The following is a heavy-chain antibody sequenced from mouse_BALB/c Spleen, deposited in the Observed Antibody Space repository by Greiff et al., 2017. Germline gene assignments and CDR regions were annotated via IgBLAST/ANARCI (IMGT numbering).Heavy chain of an antibody. CDR2: ISSGGGST. CDR1: GFAFSSYD. D-gene: IGHD1-1*01. V-gene: IGHV5-12-1*01. CDR3: ARHTTVYYFDY. Sequence: EVQGVESGGGLVKPGGSLKLSCAASGFAFSSYDMSWVRQTPEKRLEWVAYISSGGGSTYYPNTVKGRFTISRDNAKNTLYLQMSSLKSEDTAMYYCARHTTVYYFDYWGQGTTLTVSS. J-gene: IGHJ2*01.